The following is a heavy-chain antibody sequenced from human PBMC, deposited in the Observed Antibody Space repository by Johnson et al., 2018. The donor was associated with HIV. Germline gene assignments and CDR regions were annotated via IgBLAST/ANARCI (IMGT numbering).Heavy chain of an antibody. CDR3: ARASAATKGNAFDI. CDR2: ISYDGGDK. J-gene: IGHJ3*02. V-gene: IGHV3-30*04. CDR1: GFTFSSYA. Sequence: QVQLVESGGGVVQPGRSLRLSCAASGFTFSSYAMHWVRQAPAKGLEWVAIISYDGGDKDYADSVKGRFTISRDSSKNTLYLQMNSLRAEDTALYYCARASAATKGNAFDIWGQGTMVTVSS. D-gene: IGHD1-26*01.